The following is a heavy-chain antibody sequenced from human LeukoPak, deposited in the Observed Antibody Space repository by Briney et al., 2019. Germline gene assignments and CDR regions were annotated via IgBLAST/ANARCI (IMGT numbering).Heavy chain of an antibody. Sequence: PSETLSLTCTVSGGSVSGTSYYWGWIRQPPGKGLEWVGSMYYGGSTSYTYHNPSLKSRVSISVDTSKNQFSLKLSSVTAADTAAYFCVRQVSGRFNIKSWGQGTLVTVSS. CDR3: VRQVSGRFNIKS. D-gene: IGHD1-26*01. CDR1: GGSVSGTSYY. V-gene: IGHV4-39*01. J-gene: IGHJ5*02. CDR2: MYYGGST.